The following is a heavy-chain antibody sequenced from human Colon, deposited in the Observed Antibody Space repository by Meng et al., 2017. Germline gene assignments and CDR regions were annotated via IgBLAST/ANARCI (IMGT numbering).Heavy chain of an antibody. Sequence: VQEVRSVGGLSQPGGSLSISCEASGFSVSSAYMAWVRQAPGKGLDWVSIIFADGATYYADSVKGRFAISRDNSKNTLYLQMNSLRAEDTAVDYCARGYCSGVCQGFGNWGQGALVTVSS. CDR1: GFSVSSAY. D-gene: IGHD2-15*01. CDR3: ARGYCSGVCQGFGN. CDR2: IFADGAT. J-gene: IGHJ5*02. V-gene: IGHV3-53*02.